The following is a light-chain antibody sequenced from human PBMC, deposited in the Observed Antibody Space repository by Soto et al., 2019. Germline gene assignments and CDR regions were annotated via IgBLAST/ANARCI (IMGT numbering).Light chain of an antibody. J-gene: IGKJ4*01. V-gene: IGKV1-5*03. CDR2: KAS. CDR3: QHYSNYPLT. Sequence: DIQMTQSPSTLSASVGDRVTITCRASQSISFWLAWYQQKPGKAPNLLIYKASTLNSGVPSRFSGSGSGTEFTLTISSLQPDDFATYYFQHYSNYPLTFGGGTNVEIK. CDR1: QSISFW.